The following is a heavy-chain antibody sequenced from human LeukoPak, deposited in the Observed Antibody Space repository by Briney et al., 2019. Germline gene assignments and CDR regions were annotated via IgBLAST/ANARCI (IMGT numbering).Heavy chain of an antibody. CDR1: GGSISSVAYY. D-gene: IGHD6-13*01. J-gene: IGHJ4*02. CDR3: ARLLSGAAGTPHY. Sequence: SETLSLTCTVSGGSISSVAYYWSWFRQHPGKGLEWIGYILDSGSTYYNPSLKSRVTISVDTSKMQFSLKLSSVTAADTAVYYCARLLSGAAGTPHYWGQGTLVTVSA. CDR2: ILDSGST. V-gene: IGHV4-31*03.